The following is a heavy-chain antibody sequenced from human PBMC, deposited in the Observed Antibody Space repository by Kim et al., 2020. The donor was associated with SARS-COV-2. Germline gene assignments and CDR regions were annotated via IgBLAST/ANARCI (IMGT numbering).Heavy chain of an antibody. D-gene: IGHD3-22*01. CDR1: GFTFSDYY. J-gene: IGHJ6*02. V-gene: IGHV3-11*06. CDR2: ISSSSSYT. CDR3: ARDKILYYYDSSGYYYGMDV. Sequence: GGSLRLSCAASGFTFSDYYMSWIRQAPGKGLEWVSYISSSSSYTNYADSVKGRFTISRDNAKNSLYLQMNSLRAEDTAVYYCARDKILYYYDSSGYYYGMDVWGQGTTVTVSS.